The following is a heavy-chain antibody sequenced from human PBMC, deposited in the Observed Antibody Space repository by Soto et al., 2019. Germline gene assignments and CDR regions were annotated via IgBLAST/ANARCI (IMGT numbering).Heavy chain of an antibody. Sequence: ASVKVSCKASGYTFISYGISWVRQAPGQRLEWKGWISAYNGNKNYAQKLQGRVTMTTDTSTSTAYMELRSLRSDDTAVYYCARGRSGWDWQGFDYWGQGTLVTVSS. CDR2: ISAYNGNK. D-gene: IGHD6-19*01. J-gene: IGHJ4*02. CDR3: ARGRSGWDWQGFDY. CDR1: GYTFISYG. V-gene: IGHV1-18*01.